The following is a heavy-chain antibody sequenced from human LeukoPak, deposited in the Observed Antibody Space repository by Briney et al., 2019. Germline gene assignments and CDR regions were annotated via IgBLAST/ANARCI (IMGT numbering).Heavy chain of an antibody. Sequence: GSSVTVSCKASGGTFSSYAISWVRQAPGQGLEWMGGIIPIFGTANYAQKFQGRVTITADESTSTAYMELSSPRSEDTAVYYCARGGSWYYYGMDVWGQGTTVTVSS. V-gene: IGHV1-69*01. CDR1: GGTFSSYA. CDR3: ARGGSWYYYGMDV. J-gene: IGHJ6*02. D-gene: IGHD6-13*01. CDR2: IIPIFGTA.